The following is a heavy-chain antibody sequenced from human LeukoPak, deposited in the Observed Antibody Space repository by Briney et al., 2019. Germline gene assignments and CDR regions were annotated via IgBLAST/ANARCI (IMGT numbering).Heavy chain of an antibody. J-gene: IGHJ3*02. V-gene: IGHV1-8*01. CDR1: GYTFTSYD. Sequence: VASVKVSCKASGYTFTSYDINWVRQATGQGLEWMGWMNPNSGNTGYAQKFQGRVTMTRNTSISTAYMELSSLRSEDTAVYYCARWSGSYGAFDIWGQGTMVTVSS. CDR3: ARWSGSYGAFDI. D-gene: IGHD3-10*01. CDR2: MNPNSGNT.